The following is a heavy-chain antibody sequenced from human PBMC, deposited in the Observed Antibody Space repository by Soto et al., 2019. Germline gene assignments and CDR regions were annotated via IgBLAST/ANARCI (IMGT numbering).Heavy chain of an antibody. D-gene: IGHD3-3*01. J-gene: IGHJ6*02. CDR3: ARDPRPPSGWLGFWEYGMDV. CDR1: GYTFTGNY. V-gene: IGHV1-2*02. Sequence: ASVKVSCKAAGYTFTGNYIHWVRQAPGQGLEWMGWVNPDNGGTTSAEKFQGRVTMTRDTSVTTAYMELYRLTSDDTAVYYCARDPRPPSGWLGFWEYGMDVWGQGTTVTVSS. CDR2: VNPDNGGT.